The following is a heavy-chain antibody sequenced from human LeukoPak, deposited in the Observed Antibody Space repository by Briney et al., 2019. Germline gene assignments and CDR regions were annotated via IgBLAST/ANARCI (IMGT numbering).Heavy chain of an antibody. Sequence: SVKVSCKASGGTFSSYAISWVRQAPGQGLEWMGGIIPIFGTANYAQKFQGRVTITADESTSTAYMELSSLRSEDTAVYYCAVLAAAGTPVNFDYWGQGTLVTVSS. V-gene: IGHV1-69*13. CDR1: GGTFSSYA. CDR2: IIPIFGTA. D-gene: IGHD6-13*01. CDR3: AVLAAAGTPVNFDY. J-gene: IGHJ4*02.